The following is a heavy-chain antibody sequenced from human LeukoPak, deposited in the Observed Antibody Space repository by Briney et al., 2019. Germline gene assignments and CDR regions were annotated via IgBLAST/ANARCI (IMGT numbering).Heavy chain of an antibody. V-gene: IGHV4-61*02. Sequence: SETLSLTCTVSGGSNSSGSYYWSWIRQPAGKGLEWIGRIYPSGSTNYNPSLKSRVTMSVDTSKNQFSLKLSSVTAADTAVYYCARGNELYRSGTFDYWGQGTLVTVSS. CDR1: GGSNSSGSYY. J-gene: IGHJ4*02. D-gene: IGHD6-19*01. CDR2: IYPSGST. CDR3: ARGNELYRSGTFDY.